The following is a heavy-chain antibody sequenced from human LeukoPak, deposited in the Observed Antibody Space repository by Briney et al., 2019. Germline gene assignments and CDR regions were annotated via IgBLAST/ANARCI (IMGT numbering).Heavy chain of an antibody. CDR2: IYTSGST. CDR3: ARSYYDSSGYYYEEG. D-gene: IGHD3-22*01. Sequence: SETLSLTCTVSGYSISSGYYWSWIRQPAGKGLEWIGRIYTSGSTNYNPSLKSRVTMSVDTSKNQFSLKLSSVTAADTAVYYCARSYYDSSGYYYEEGWGQGTLVTVSS. J-gene: IGHJ4*02. V-gene: IGHV4-4*07. CDR1: GYSISSGYY.